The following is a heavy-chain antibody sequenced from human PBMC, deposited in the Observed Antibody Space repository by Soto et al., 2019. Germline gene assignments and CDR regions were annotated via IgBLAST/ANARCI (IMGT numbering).Heavy chain of an antibody. Sequence: EVQLVESGGGLVKPGGSLRLSCAASGFTFSSYSMNWVRQAPGKGLEWVSSISSSSSYIYYADSVKGRFTISRDNAKNSLYLQMNSLRAEDKAVYYCARDLRAVAGIFDYWGQGTLVTVSS. V-gene: IGHV3-21*01. CDR3: ARDLRAVAGIFDY. J-gene: IGHJ4*02. D-gene: IGHD6-19*01. CDR1: GFTFSSYS. CDR2: ISSSSSYI.